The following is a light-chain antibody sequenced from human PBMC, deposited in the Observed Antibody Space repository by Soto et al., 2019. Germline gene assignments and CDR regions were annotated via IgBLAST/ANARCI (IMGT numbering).Light chain of an antibody. CDR3: QQYETFSGT. J-gene: IGKJ1*01. Sequence: DIQMTQSPSTLSASVGDTVTVTCRASQSVSGWLAWYQQKPGEAPKLLTYDASALPRGGPSRFSSSGSGTKFSLTTASLQPDDVATYYCQQYETFSGTFGPGTKVDIK. CDR1: QSVSGW. CDR2: DAS. V-gene: IGKV1-5*01.